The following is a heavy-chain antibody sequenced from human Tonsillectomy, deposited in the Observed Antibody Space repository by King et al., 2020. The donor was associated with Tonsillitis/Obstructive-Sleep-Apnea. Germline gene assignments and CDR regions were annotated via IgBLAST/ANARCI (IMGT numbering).Heavy chain of an antibody. D-gene: IGHD2-15*01. CDR1: RFTFSSYA. V-gene: IGHV3-30*01. J-gene: IGHJ3*02. CDR2: ISYDVGNK. CDR3: AREDGYCSGGSCYSKAFDI. Sequence: VQLVESGGGVVQPGRSLRLSCAASRFTFSSYAMHWVRQVPGKGLEWVAVISYDVGNKYYADSVKGRFTISRDNSKNTLYLQMNSLRAEDTAVYYCAREDGYCSGGSCYSKAFDIWGQGTMVTVSS.